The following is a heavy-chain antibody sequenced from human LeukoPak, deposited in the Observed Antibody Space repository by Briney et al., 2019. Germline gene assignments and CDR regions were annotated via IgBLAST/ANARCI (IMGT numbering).Heavy chain of an antibody. CDR3: ARGILRAWEPLWSGYSPGY. Sequence: ASVKVSCKASGYTFTSYYMHWVRQAPGQGLEWMGIINPSGGSTSYAQKFQGRVTMTRDTSTSTVYMELSSLRSEDTAVYYCARGILRAWEPLWSGYSPGYWGQGTLVTVSS. CDR2: INPSGGST. J-gene: IGHJ4*02. V-gene: IGHV1-46*01. D-gene: IGHD3-3*01. CDR1: GYTFTSYY.